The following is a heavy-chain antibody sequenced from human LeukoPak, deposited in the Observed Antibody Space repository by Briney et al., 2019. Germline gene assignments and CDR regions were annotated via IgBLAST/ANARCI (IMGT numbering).Heavy chain of an antibody. CDR2: FDPEDGET. CDR1: GYTLTELS. V-gene: IGHV1-24*01. J-gene: IGHJ4*02. D-gene: IGHD3-10*01. CDR3: ATDRSTRITMVRASQYYFDY. Sequence: ASVKVSCKVSGYTLTELSMHWVRQAPGKGLEWMGGFDPEDGETIYAQKFQGRVTMTEDTSTDTAYMELSSLRSEDTAVYYCATDRSTRITMVRASQYYFDYWGQGTLVTVSP.